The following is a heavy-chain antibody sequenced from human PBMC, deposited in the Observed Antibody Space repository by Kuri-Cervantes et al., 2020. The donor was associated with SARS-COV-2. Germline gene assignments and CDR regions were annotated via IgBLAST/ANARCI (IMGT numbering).Heavy chain of an antibody. J-gene: IGHJ4*02. CDR2: IKKDETEK. CDR3: ARDRGNYYDSSGYYLDY. CDR1: GFTFSSYA. Sequence: GGSLRLSCAASGFTFSSYAMSWVRQAPGKGLEWVATIKKDETEKYYVDSVKGRFTISRDNAKNSLYLQMNSLRAEDTAVYYCARDRGNYYDSSGYYLDYWGQGTLVTVSS. V-gene: IGHV3-7*01. D-gene: IGHD3-22*01.